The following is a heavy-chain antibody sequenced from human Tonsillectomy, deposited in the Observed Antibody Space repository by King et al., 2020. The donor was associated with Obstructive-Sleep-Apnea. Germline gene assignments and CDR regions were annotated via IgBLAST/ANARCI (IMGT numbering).Heavy chain of an antibody. V-gene: IGHV5-10-1*01. CDR2: IDPSDSYT. CDR1: GYSFTSYW. D-gene: IGHD3-10*01. Sequence: QLVQSGAEVKKPGESLRISCKDSGYSFTSYWISWVRQMPGKGLEWMGRIDPSDSYTYYSPSFQGHVTISADKSISTAYLQWSSLKASDTAMYYCARLIDYYGSGSHYYYGMDVWGQGTTVTVSS. CDR3: ARLIDYYGSGSHYYYGMDV. J-gene: IGHJ6*02.